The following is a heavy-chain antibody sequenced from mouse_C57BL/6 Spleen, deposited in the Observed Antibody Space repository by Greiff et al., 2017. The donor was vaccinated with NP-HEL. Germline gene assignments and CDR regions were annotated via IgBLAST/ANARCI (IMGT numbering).Heavy chain of an antibody. V-gene: IGHV1-55*01. Sequence: VQLQQPGAELVKPGASVKMSCKASGYTFTSYWITWVKQRPGQGLEWIGDIYPGSGSTNYNEKFKSKATLTVDTSSSTAYMQLSSLTSEDSAVYYCARHYDYDPAWFAYWGQGTLVTVSA. J-gene: IGHJ3*01. CDR2: IYPGSGST. D-gene: IGHD2-4*01. CDR3: ARHYDYDPAWFAY. CDR1: GYTFTSYW.